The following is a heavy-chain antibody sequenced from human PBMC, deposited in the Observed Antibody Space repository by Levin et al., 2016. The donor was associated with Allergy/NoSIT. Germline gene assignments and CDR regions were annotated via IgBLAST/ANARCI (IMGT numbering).Heavy chain of an antibody. CDR3: ARAIEYSSSSGDGDH. D-gene: IGHD6-6*01. Sequence: GSLRLSCAVYGGSFSGYYWSWIRQPPGKGLEWIGEINHSGSTNYNPSLKSRVTISVDTSKNQFSLKLSSVTAADTAVYYCARAIEYSSSSGDGDHWGQGTMVTVSS. CDR1: GGSFSGYY. J-gene: IGHJ3*01. CDR2: INHSGST. V-gene: IGHV4-34*01.